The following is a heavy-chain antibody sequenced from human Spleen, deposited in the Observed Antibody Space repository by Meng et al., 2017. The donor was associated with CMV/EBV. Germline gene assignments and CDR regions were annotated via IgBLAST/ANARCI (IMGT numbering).Heavy chain of an antibody. CDR2: IIPILDTA. Sequence: SVKVSCKASGYTFTSYYMHWVRQAPGQGLEWVGRIIPILDTANYAQNFQGRVTISADKSTNTAYVELSSLRSEDTALYYCAREGYCDSTSCYGNAFDIWGQGTMVTVSS. J-gene: IGHJ3*02. V-gene: IGHV1-69*08. CDR3: AREGYCDSTSCYGNAFDI. CDR1: GYTFTSYY. D-gene: IGHD2-2*01.